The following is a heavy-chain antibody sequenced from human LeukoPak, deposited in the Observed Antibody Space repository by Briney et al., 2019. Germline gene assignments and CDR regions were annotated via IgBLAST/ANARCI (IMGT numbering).Heavy chain of an antibody. Sequence: SETLSLTCAVYGGSFSGYYWSWIRQPPGKGLEWIGEINHSGSTNYNPSLKSRVTISVDTSKNQFSLKLSSVTAADTAVYYCARPNNRYFDWLLAHDAFDIWGQGTMVTVSS. V-gene: IGHV4-34*01. CDR3: ARPNNRYFDWLLAHDAFDI. J-gene: IGHJ3*02. CDR2: INHSGST. CDR1: GGSFSGYY. D-gene: IGHD3-9*01.